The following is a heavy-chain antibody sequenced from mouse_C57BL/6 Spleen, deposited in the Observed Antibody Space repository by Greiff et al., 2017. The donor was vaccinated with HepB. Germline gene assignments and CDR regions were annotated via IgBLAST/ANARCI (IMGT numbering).Heavy chain of an antibody. D-gene: IGHD2-5*01. V-gene: IGHV3-6*01. CDR3: ACEDSNYSAWFAY. J-gene: IGHJ3*01. CDR2: ISYDGSN. CDR1: GYSITSGYY. Sequence: EVKLEESGPGLVKPSQSLSLTCSVTGYSITSGYYWNWIRQFPGNKLEWMGYISYDGSNNYNPSLKNRISITRDTSKNQFFLKLNSVTTEDTATYYCACEDSNYSAWFAYWGQGTLVTVSA.